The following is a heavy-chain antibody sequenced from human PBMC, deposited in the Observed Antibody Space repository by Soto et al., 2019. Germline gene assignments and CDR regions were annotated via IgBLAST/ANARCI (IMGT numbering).Heavy chain of an antibody. V-gene: IGHV3-33*01. CDR1: GFTFSSYG. J-gene: IGHJ4*02. CDR2: IWYDGSNK. CDR3: ARDQRHIVVVTAMGPFDY. D-gene: IGHD2-21*02. Sequence: QVQLVESGGGVVQPGRSLRLSCAASGFTFSSYGMHWVRQAPGKGLEWVAVIWYDGSNKYYADTVKGRFTMSRDNSKNTLYLQMNSLRAEDTAVYYCARDQRHIVVVTAMGPFDYWRQGTLVTVSS.